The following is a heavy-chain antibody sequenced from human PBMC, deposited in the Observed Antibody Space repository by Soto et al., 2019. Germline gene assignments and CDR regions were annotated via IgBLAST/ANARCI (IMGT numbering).Heavy chain of an antibody. Sequence: QVQLQESGPGLVKPSQTLSITCTVSGGSISSGGYYWSWIRQHPGKGLEWIGYIYYSGSTYYNPSLKSRVIISMDTSKNQFSLKLSSMTAADTAVYFCARGGYYYYYGMDVWGQGTTVTVSS. V-gene: IGHV4-31*03. CDR3: ARGGYYYYYGMDV. J-gene: IGHJ6*02. CDR2: IYYSGST. CDR1: GGSISSGGYY.